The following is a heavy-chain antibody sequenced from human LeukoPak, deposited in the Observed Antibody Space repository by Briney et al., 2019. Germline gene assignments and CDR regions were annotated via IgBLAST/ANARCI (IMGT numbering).Heavy chain of an antibody. CDR2: IWYDGSNN. J-gene: IGHJ4*02. CDR1: GFTFSSYG. Sequence: PERSLRLSCAASGFTFSSYGMHWVRQAPGKGLEWVAVIWYDGSNNYYADSVKGRLTISRDNSKNTLYLQINSLRAEDTAVYYCARDPRFAYFDYWGQGTLVTVSS. V-gene: IGHV3-33*01. CDR3: ARDPRFAYFDY. D-gene: IGHD3-16*01.